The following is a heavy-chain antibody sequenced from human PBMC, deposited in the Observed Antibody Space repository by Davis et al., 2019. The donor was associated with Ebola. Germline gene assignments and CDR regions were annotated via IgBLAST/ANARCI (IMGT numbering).Heavy chain of an antibody. CDR2: IYHSGST. Sequence: SETLSLTCTVSGASISRTTNYYWGWIRQSPGKGLEWIGEIYHSGSTNYNPSLKSRVTISLDKSKNQFSLKLTSVTAADTAVYYCARDYYDSNGYLYYFDPWGQGTLVTVSS. J-gene: IGHJ4*02. CDR3: ARDYYDSNGYLYYFDP. V-gene: IGHV4-39*07. CDR1: GASISRTTNYY. D-gene: IGHD3-22*01.